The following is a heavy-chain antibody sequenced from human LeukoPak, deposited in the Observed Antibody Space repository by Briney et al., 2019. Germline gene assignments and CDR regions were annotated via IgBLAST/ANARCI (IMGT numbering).Heavy chain of an antibody. CDR2: ISSSSSYR. CDR1: GIPFSDYH. D-gene: IGHD6-13*01. V-gene: IGHV3-11*03. CDR3: AAGTAADY. J-gene: IGHJ4*02. Sequence: KPGGSLRLSCVVSGIPFSDYHMNWIRQAPGKGLEWISYISSSSSYRDYAASVKGRFTISRDNAKNVLYLQMNSLRVEDTAVYYCAAGTAADYWGLGTLVAVSS.